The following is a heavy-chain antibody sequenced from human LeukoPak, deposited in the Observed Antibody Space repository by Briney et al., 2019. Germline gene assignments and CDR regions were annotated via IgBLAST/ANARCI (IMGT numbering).Heavy chain of an antibody. CDR3: SADTEPRYGSMWPVDY. J-gene: IGHJ4*02. V-gene: IGHV3-15*01. Sequence: GGSLRLSCAASGFTVSDAWMNWVRQAPGKGLEWVGRMNSKIDGDTTDYAAHGRVRFTISRDDSRNTVYLRMNSQKTEDTAVYFCSADTEPRYGSMWPVDYWGRGPLVTVSA. CDR1: GFTVSDAW. CDR2: MNSKIDGDTT. D-gene: IGHD2-2*01.